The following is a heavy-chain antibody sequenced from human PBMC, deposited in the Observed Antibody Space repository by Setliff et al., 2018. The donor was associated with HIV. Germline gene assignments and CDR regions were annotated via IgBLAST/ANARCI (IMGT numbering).Heavy chain of an antibody. CDR2: ISNSGGNT. D-gene: IGHD6-19*01. Sequence: PGESLKISCKASGFTFKIYAMSWLRQAPGKGLEWVSAISNSGGNTYYADSVKGRFTISRDNSKNTLYLQMDSLRTEDTAVYYCAKTQGWHLINYWGPGTLVTVSS. J-gene: IGHJ4*02. CDR3: AKTQGWHLINY. V-gene: IGHV3-23*01. CDR1: GFTFKIYA.